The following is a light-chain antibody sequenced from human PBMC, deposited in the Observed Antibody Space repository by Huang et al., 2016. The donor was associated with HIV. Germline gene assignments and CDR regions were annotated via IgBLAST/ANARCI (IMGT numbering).Light chain of an antibody. CDR2: DTS. CDR1: QTIRSD. CDR3: HQRAGWPL. V-gene: IGKV3-11*01. Sequence: EVVLPQSPATLSLSPGERATLSCRASQTIRSDFAWYQHKPGQPPRLLISDTSKRATGIPARFSGSGSGTDFTLTISGLDPEDFAVYYCHQRAGWPLFGGGTKVEIK. J-gene: IGKJ4*02.